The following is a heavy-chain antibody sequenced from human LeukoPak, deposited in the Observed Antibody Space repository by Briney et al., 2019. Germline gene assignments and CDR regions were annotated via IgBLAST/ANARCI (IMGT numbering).Heavy chain of an antibody. J-gene: IGHJ4*02. V-gene: IGHV3-9*01. D-gene: IGHD1-26*01. CDR3: AKALPQWELPVV. CDR2: ISWNSGSI. CDR1: GFTFDDYA. Sequence: GRSLRLSCAASGFTFDDYAMHWVRQAPGKGLEWVSGISWNSGSIGYADSVKGRFTVSRDNAKNSLYLQMNSLRAEDTALYYCAKALPQWELPVVWGQGTLVTVSS.